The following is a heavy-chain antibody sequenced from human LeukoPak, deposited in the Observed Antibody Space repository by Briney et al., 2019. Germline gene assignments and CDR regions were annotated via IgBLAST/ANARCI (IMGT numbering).Heavy chain of an antibody. CDR2: IILIFGTA. Sequence: SVKVSCKASGGTFSSYAISWVRQAPGQGLEWMGGIILIFGTANYAQKFQGRVTITADESTSTAYMELSSLRSEDTAVYYCASGVEYQLLQGNWFDPWGQGTLVTVSS. D-gene: IGHD2-2*01. J-gene: IGHJ5*02. V-gene: IGHV1-69*13. CDR3: ASGVEYQLLQGNWFDP. CDR1: GGTFSSYA.